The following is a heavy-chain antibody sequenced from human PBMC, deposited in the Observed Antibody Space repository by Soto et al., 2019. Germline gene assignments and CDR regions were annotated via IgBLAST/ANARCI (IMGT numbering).Heavy chain of an antibody. Sequence: QVPLVQSGAEVKKPGASVKVSCKASGYTFTSYDINWVRQATGQGLEWMGWMNPNSGNTGYAQKFQGRVTMTRNTSISTAYMELSSLRSEDTAVYYCARVPTRGDGSTIFPFDYWGQGTLVTVSS. CDR2: MNPNSGNT. D-gene: IGHD2-21*01. CDR1: GYTFTSYD. J-gene: IGHJ4*02. CDR3: ARVPTRGDGSTIFPFDY. V-gene: IGHV1-8*01.